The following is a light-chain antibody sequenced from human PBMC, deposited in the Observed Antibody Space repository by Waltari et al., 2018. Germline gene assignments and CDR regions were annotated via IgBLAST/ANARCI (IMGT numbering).Light chain of an antibody. V-gene: IGLV2-14*03. Sequence: QSALAQPASVSESPGQSITISCTGTSTAIGFWNYVSWYQHHPGKAPKVMIYGVSKRPSGVSDRFSGSKSGNTASLTISGLQAEDEADYYCSSYTSTKTWVFGGGTRLTVL. CDR2: GVS. CDR1: STAIGFWNY. CDR3: SSYTSTKTWV. J-gene: IGLJ3*02.